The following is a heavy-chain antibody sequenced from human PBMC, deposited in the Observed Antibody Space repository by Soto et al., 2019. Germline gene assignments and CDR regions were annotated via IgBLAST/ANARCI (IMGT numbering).Heavy chain of an antibody. CDR1: GFTFSSYA. Sequence: GGSLRLFCAASGFTFSSYAMHWVRQAPGKGLEWVAVISYDGSNKYYADSVKDRFTISRDNSKNTLYLQMNSLRAEDTAVYYCAREARPDYYYYGMDVWGQGTTVTVSS. V-gene: IGHV3-30-3*01. D-gene: IGHD6-6*01. CDR2: ISYDGSNK. J-gene: IGHJ6*02. CDR3: AREARPDYYYYGMDV.